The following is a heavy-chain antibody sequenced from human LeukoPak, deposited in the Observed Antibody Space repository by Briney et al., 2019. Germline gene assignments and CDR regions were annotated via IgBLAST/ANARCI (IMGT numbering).Heavy chain of an antibody. CDR1: GFTFSSYW. D-gene: IGHD3-9*01. J-gene: IGHJ4*02. CDR2: IYSYGAT. V-gene: IGHV3-53*01. Sequence: GGSLRLSCAASGFTFSSYWMSWVRQAPGKGLEWVSVIYSYGATDYADSVKGRFTISRDTSKSILYLQMNSLRAEDTAVYYCARDHILTGNFWGQGILVIVSS. CDR3: ARDHILTGNF.